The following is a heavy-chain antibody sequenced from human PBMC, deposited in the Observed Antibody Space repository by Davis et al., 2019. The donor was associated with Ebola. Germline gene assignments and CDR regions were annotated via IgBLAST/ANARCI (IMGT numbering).Heavy chain of an antibody. V-gene: IGHV4-34*01. CDR3: VRDGCPGGSCYCGDY. Sequence: PSETLSLTCAVYGGSFSTYYWTWIRQPPGKGLEWIGEIKHNGGTKYNPSLRSRVTMSVDTSKNQFSLRLSSVTAADTAVYYCVRDGCPGGSCYCGDYWGQGTLVTVSS. D-gene: IGHD2-15*01. CDR2: IKHNGGT. J-gene: IGHJ4*02. CDR1: GGSFSTYY.